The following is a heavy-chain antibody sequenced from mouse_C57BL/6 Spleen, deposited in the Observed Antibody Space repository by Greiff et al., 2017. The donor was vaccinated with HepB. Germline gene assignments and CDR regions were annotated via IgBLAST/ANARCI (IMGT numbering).Heavy chain of an antibody. CDR3: ARPSYYGGRGYAVDY. CDR1: GFTFSDYG. J-gene: IGHJ4*01. D-gene: IGHD1-1*01. Sequence: EVMLVESGGGLVKPGGSLKLSCAASGFTFSDYGMHWVRQAPEKGLEWVAYISSGSSTIYYADTVKGRFTISRDNAKNTRYLQMTSLRSEDTAMYYCARPSYYGGRGYAVDYWGQGTSVTVSS. CDR2: ISSGSSTI. V-gene: IGHV5-17*01.